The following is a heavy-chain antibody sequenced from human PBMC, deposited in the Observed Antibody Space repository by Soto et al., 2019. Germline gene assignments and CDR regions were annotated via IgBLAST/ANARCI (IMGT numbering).Heavy chain of an antibody. D-gene: IGHD2-2*01. V-gene: IGHV3-20*01. J-gene: IGHJ6*03. Sequence: GGSHRLSCTASGSTCVDYGVSWVRQATGKGLEWVSGINWNGGSTGYADSVKGRFTISRDNAKNSLYLQMNSLRAEDTALYHCARVSGVPESYYYYYYMDVWGKGTTVTVSS. CDR2: INWNGGST. CDR1: GSTCVDYG. CDR3: ARVSGVPESYYYYYYMDV.